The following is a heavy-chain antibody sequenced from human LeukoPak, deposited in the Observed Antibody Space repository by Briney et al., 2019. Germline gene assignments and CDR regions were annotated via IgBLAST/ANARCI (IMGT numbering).Heavy chain of an antibody. Sequence: ASVKVSCKASGYTFTSYGISWVRQAPGQGLEWMGWISAYNGNTNYAQKLQGRVTMTTDTSTSTAYMELRSLRSDDTAVYYCARAQQWLGLAAWFDPWGQGTLVTVSS. D-gene: IGHD6-19*01. CDR1: GYTFTSYG. CDR3: ARAQQWLGLAAWFDP. CDR2: ISAYNGNT. V-gene: IGHV1-18*01. J-gene: IGHJ5*02.